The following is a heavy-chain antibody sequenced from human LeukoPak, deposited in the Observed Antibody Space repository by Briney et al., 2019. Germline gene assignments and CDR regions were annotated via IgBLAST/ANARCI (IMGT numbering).Heavy chain of an antibody. D-gene: IGHD6-6*01. CDR3: ARAAYSSSPDY. CDR1: GXXXSXXX. CDR2: IDSDGSRT. V-gene: IGHV3-74*01. J-gene: IGHJ4*02. Sequence: PGGSLRLSCSASGXXXSXXXXVXVXXXXXKXXLXVSHIDSDGSRTGYADPVKGRFTMSRDNAKNTLYLQMNSLRAEDTAVYFCARAAYSSSPDYWGQGTLVTVSS.